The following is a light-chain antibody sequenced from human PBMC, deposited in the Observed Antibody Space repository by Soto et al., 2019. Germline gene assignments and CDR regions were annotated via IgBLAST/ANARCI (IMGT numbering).Light chain of an antibody. V-gene: IGLV2-14*03. CDR3: NSYTSSSTYV. J-gene: IGLJ1*01. CDR2: DVS. Sequence: QSALTQPASVSGSPGQSIAIPCTGTSSDVGNYNYVSWYQQHPGKAPKLMIYDVSNRPSGVSNRFSGSKSGNTASLTISGLQPEDEADYYCNSYTSSSTYVFGTGTKLTVL. CDR1: SSDVGNYNY.